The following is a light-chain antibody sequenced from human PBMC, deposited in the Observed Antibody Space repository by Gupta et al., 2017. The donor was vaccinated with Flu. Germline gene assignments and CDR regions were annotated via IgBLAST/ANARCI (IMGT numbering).Light chain of an antibody. Sequence: IQMTQSPYSLSASDGDRVTITCRASQSIATFLKWYQQKPGKAPKLLIYDASSLQTGVPSRFSGRGSGTDFALTISSLQPEDFATYYCQQSYSVPWTFGQGTRVDIK. CDR3: QQSYSVPWT. V-gene: IGKV1-39*01. J-gene: IGKJ1*01. CDR2: DAS. CDR1: QSIATF.